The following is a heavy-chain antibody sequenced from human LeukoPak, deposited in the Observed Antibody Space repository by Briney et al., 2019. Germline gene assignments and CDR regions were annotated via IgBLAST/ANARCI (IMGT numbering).Heavy chain of an antibody. J-gene: IGHJ3*02. CDR1: GCRFTSYW. V-gene: IGHV5-51*01. CDR3: ARLAQNAFDI. CDR2: IYPGDSDT. Sequence: GESLKISCKGSGCRFTSYWIGWVRPMPGKGLEWMGIIYPGDSDTRYSPSFQGQVTISADKSISTAYLQWSSLKASDTAMYYCARLAQNAFDIWGQGTMVTVSS.